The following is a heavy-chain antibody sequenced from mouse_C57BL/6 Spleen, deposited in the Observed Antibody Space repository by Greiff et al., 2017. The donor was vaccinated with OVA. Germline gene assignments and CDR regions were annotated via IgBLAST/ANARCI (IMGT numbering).Heavy chain of an antibody. V-gene: IGHV14-3*01. D-gene: IGHD1-1*01. CDR1: GFNIKNTY. CDR2: IDPANGNT. Sequence: EVQLQQSVAELVRPGASVKLSCTASGFNIKNTYMHWVKQRPEQGLEWIGRIDPANGNTKYAPKFQGKATITADTSSKTAYLQLSSLTSEDTAIYYCARPYYYGSSHWYFDVWGTGTTVTVSS. J-gene: IGHJ1*03. CDR3: ARPYYYGSSHWYFDV.